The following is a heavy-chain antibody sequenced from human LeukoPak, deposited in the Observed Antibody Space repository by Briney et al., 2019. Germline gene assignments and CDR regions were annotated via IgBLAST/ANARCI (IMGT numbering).Heavy chain of an antibody. D-gene: IGHD5-18*01. CDR3: ARVHTAMSFYYYYGMDV. J-gene: IGHJ6*02. Sequence: PGGSLRLSCAASGSTFSSYAMHWVRQAPGKGLEYVSAISSNGGSTYYANSVKGRFTISRDNSKNTLYLQMGSLRAEDMAVYYCARVHTAMSFYYYYGMDVWGQGTTVTVSS. CDR1: GSTFSSYA. V-gene: IGHV3-64*01. CDR2: ISSNGGST.